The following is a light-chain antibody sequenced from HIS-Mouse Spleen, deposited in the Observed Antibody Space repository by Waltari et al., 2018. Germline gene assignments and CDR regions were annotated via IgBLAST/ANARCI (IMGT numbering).Light chain of an antibody. J-gene: IGKJ3*01. V-gene: IGKV1-5*03. CDR1: QSISSW. Sequence: DIQMTQSPSTLSASVGDRVTITCRASQSISSWLAWYQQKPGKAPKPLIYKASSLESGVPSRFSGSGSGTEFTLTISSLQPDDFATYYCQQYNSYPIFTFGPGTKVDIK. CDR2: KAS. CDR3: QQYNSYPIFT.